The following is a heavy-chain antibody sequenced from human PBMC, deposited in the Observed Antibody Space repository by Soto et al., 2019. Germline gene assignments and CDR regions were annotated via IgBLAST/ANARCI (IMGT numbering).Heavy chain of an antibody. D-gene: IGHD3-9*01. CDR3: AREPPMTGLFDY. CDR2: INPSGGYT. V-gene: IGHV1-46*01. J-gene: IGHJ4*02. Sequence: QVQLVQSGAEVKKPGASVKVSCKASGHSSSSYFMHWVRQAPGQGLEWMGVINPSGGYTSFTQKFQGRVRVTRDTSTNTVYMEFSSLRFEDTAVYYCAREPPMTGLFDYWGQGALVSVSS. CDR1: GHSSSSYF.